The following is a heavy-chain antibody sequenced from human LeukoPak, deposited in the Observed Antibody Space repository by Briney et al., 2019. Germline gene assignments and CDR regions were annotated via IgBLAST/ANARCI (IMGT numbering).Heavy chain of an antibody. J-gene: IGHJ5*02. V-gene: IGHV4-39*07. CDR1: GGSISSSSHY. CDR3: ARGAIAAAGAWDNRFDP. CDR2: IYYSGST. Sequence: SETLSLTCTVSGGSISSSSHYWGWIRQTPGKGLEWIGNIYYSGSTNYNPSLKSRVTISVDKSKNPLSLKLTSVTAADMAVYYCARGAIAAAGAWDNRFDPWGQGALVTVSS. D-gene: IGHD6-13*01.